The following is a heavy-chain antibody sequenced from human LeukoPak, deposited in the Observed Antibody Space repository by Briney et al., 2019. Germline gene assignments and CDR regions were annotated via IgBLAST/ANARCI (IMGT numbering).Heavy chain of an antibody. J-gene: IGHJ3*02. V-gene: IGHV1-2*06. D-gene: IGHD3-22*01. CDR1: GYTFTVHY. CDR3: ARVLDYYDSSGYYDAFDI. Sequence: GASVKVSCKASGYTFTVHYIHWVRQAPGQGLEWLGRISPNSGGTNYAQKFQGRVTMTRDTSISTAYMELSRLRSDDTAVYYCARVLDYYDSSGYYDAFDIWGQGTMVTVSS. CDR2: ISPNSGGT.